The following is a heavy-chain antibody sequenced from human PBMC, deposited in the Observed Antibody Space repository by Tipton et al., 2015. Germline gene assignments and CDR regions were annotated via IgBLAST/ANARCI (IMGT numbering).Heavy chain of an antibody. V-gene: IGHV3-23*01. Sequence: GSLRLSCAASGFTFSSYAMSWVRQAPGKGLEWVSAISGSGGNTYYADSVKGRFTISRDNSKNTLYLQMNSLRAEDTAVYYCAKVRGDSSSYYYYYGMDVWGQGTTVAVSS. CDR3: AKVRGDSSSYYYYYGMDV. J-gene: IGHJ6*02. CDR1: GFTFSSYA. CDR2: ISGSGGNT. D-gene: IGHD6-6*01.